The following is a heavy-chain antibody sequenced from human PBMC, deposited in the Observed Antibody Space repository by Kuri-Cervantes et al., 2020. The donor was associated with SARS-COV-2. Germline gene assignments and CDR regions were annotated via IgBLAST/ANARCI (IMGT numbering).Heavy chain of an antibody. CDR1: GYSISSGYY. D-gene: IGHD3-3*01. Sequence: SETLSLTCAVFGYSISSGYYWSWIRQPPGKGLEWIGNIFYTGTTYYNPSLKSRVSISRDTSKNQFTLKLNSVTAADTAVYYCTGGIFGIFIRDWGQGILVTVSS. V-gene: IGHV4-38-2*01. J-gene: IGHJ4*01. CDR3: TGGIFGIFIRD. CDR2: IFYTGTT.